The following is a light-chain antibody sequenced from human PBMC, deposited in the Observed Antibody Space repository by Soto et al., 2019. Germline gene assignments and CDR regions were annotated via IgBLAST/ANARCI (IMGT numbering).Light chain of an antibody. CDR1: QDITNY. CDR3: QHYEHLPIT. Sequence: DTQMTQSASSLSASVGHRVTITCQASQDITNYLNWYQQKPGKAPRLLLYDASSLETGVPSRFSGSGSGTDFTFTISSLQPEDIATYYCQHYEHLPITFGQGTRLQIK. J-gene: IGKJ5*01. V-gene: IGKV1-33*01. CDR2: DAS.